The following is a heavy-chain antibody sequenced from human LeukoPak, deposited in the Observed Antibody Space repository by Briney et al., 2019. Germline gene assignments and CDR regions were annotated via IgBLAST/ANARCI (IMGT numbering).Heavy chain of an antibody. CDR2: ISYDGSNK. J-gene: IGHJ4*02. D-gene: IGHD2-2*01. CDR3: ARDPDCGSNGCQTPPFDY. Sequence: GGSLRLSCAASGFTFSSYAMHWVRQAPGKGLEWVAVISYDGSNKYYADSVKGRFTISRDNAKNSLYLQMNSLRAEDTAVYYCARDPDCGSNGCQTPPFDYWGQGTLVTVSS. CDR1: GFTFSSYA. V-gene: IGHV3-30-3*01.